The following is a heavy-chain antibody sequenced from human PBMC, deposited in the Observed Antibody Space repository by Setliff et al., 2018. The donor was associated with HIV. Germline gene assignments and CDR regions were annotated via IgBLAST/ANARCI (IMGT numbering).Heavy chain of an antibody. Sequence: SETLSLTCTVSGGSMNSSSYYWGWIRQPPGKGLEWLGSIYSSGITYYNPSLQSRVAISVDTSKNHFSLKLGSVTAADTAVYYCAGGYGSGSYPGDWGQGTLVTVSS. D-gene: IGHD3-10*01. CDR1: GGSMNSSSYY. V-gene: IGHV4-39*07. CDR2: IYSSGIT. CDR3: AGGYGSGSYPGD. J-gene: IGHJ4*02.